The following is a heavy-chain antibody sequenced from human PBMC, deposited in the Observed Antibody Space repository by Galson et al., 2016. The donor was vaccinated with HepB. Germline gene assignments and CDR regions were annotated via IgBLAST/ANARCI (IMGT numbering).Heavy chain of an antibody. D-gene: IGHD3-10*01. J-gene: IGHJ4*02. CDR1: GFTLSNAW. CDR3: TSHYYGPGY. Sequence: SLRLSCAASGFTLSNAWMSWVRQAPGKGLEWVGRIKSKTDGGTIDYAAPAKGRFTISTDDSKNTLYLQMNSLKTEDTAVYYCTSHYYGPGYWGQGTLVTVSS. V-gene: IGHV3-15*01. CDR2: IKSKTDGGTI.